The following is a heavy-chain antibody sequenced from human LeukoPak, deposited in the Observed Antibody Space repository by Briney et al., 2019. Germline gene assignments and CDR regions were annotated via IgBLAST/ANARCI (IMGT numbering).Heavy chain of an antibody. J-gene: IGHJ6*04. D-gene: IGHD3-10*01. CDR2: INHSGST. CDR3: ARVTGFGELLPYDYGMDV. Sequence: SETLSLTCAVYGGSFSGYYWSWIRQPPGKGLEWIGEINHSGSTNYNPSLKSRVTISVDTSKNQFSLKLSSVTAADTAVYYCARVTGFGELLPYDYGMDVWGKGTTVTVSS. V-gene: IGHV4-34*01. CDR1: GGSFSGYY.